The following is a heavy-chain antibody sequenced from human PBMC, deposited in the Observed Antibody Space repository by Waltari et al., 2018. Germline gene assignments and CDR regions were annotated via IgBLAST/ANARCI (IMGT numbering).Heavy chain of an antibody. D-gene: IGHD3-3*01. V-gene: IGHV3-21*01. CDR3: ARDRDYDFWSGHYYYYGMDV. Sequence: EVQLVESGGGLVKPGGSLRLSCAASGFTFSSYSMNWVRQAPGKGLEWVSSISSSSSYIYYADSVKGRFTISRDNAKNSLYLQMNNLRAEDTAVYYCARDRDYDFWSGHYYYYGMDVWGQGTTVTVSS. CDR1: GFTFSSYS. J-gene: IGHJ6*02. CDR2: ISSSSSYI.